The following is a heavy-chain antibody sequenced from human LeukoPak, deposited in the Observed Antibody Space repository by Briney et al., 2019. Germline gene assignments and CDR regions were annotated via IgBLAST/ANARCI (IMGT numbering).Heavy chain of an antibody. CDR1: GFTFSSYG. Sequence: PGGSLRLSCAASGFTFSSYGMLWVRQAPGKGLEGVAFIRYDGSNKYYADSVKGRFTISRDNSKNTLYLQMNSVRAEDTAVYYCAKDSVLLRYYYDSSGPNWFDPWGQGTLVTVSS. V-gene: IGHV3-30*02. CDR3: AKDSVLLRYYYDSSGPNWFDP. CDR2: IRYDGSNK. J-gene: IGHJ5*02. D-gene: IGHD3-22*01.